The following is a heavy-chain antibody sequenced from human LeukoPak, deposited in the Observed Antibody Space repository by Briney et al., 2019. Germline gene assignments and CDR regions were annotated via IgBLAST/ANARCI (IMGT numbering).Heavy chain of an antibody. CDR1: GYTFNNYG. CDR2: VTSYNGDT. Sequence: ASVKVSCKASGYTFNNYGISWVRQAPGQGLEWMGWVTSYNGDTNYAQKFQGRVTMSTDTPTSTAYMELRSLRFDDTAIYYCAKDCHILTGRNCFDPWGQGTLVTVSS. CDR3: AKDCHILTGRNCFDP. D-gene: IGHD3-9*01. J-gene: IGHJ5*02. V-gene: IGHV1-18*01.